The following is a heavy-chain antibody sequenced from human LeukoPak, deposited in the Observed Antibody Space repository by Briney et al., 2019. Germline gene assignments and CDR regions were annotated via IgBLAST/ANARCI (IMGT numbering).Heavy chain of an antibody. D-gene: IGHD1-1*01. V-gene: IGHV3-74*01. CDR3: ARIHPPGYYYYYMDV. J-gene: IGHJ6*03. CDR2: IKSDGST. Sequence: GGSLRLSCAASGFTFSSYWMHWVRQAPGKGLVWVSRIKSDGSTRYADSVKGRFTISRDNAKNTVSLQMTSLRAEDTAVYYCARIHPPGYYYYYMDVWGKGTTVTVSS. CDR1: GFTFSSYW.